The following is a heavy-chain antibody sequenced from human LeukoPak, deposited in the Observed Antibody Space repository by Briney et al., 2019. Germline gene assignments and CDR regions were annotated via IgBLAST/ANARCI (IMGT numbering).Heavy chain of an antibody. CDR3: ASGAPNIVGATRGSYFDY. Sequence: SETLSLTCTVSGGSISSGSYYWSWIRQHPGKGLEWIGYIYYSGSTYYNPSLKSRVTISVDTSKNQFSLKLSSVTAADTAVYYCASGAPNIVGATRGSYFDYWGQGTLVTVSS. CDR2: IYYSGST. D-gene: IGHD1-26*01. V-gene: IGHV4-31*03. CDR1: GGSISSGSYY. J-gene: IGHJ4*02.